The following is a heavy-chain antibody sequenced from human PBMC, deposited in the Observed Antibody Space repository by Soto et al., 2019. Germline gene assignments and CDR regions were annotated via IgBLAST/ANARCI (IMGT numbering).Heavy chain of an antibody. Sequence: QRLSLTCAISGDRVSSNTAAWNWISSPPSRGLEWLGRTYYRSNWRHDYAVSVKSRITVNPDTSKNHFSLQLNSVTPDDTAVYYCARGVAGSGFDLCGQGTLVTVSS. J-gene: IGHJ4*02. CDR2: TYYRSNWRH. CDR1: GDRVSSNTAA. D-gene: IGHD6-19*01. CDR3: ARGVAGSGFDL. V-gene: IGHV6-1*01.